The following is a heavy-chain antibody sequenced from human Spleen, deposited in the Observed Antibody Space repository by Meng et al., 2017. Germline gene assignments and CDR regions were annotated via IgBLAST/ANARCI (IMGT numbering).Heavy chain of an antibody. D-gene: IGHD2-21*01. CDR1: GASISINNW. V-gene: IGHV4-4*02. CDR3: ARVIDGYYFDY. CDR2: IFQSGST. J-gene: IGHJ4*02. Sequence: QVQLQESGPGLVKPSWTLSLTCAVSGASISINNWWSWVRQPPGKGLEWIGEIFQSGSTNYNPSLKSRVTISIDKSKNQFSLKLYSVTAAATAVYFCARVIDGYYFDYWGEGTLVTVSS.